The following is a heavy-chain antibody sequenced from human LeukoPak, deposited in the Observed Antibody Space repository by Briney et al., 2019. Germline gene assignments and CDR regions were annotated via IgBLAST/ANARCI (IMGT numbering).Heavy chain of an antibody. J-gene: IGHJ3*02. CDR1: GFTFRSYS. Sequence: GGSLRLSCAASGFTFRSYSMHWVRQAPGKGLECVSYISSTSSTIYYADSVKGRFTISRDNAKNSLYLQMNSLRDEDTAVYYCARAAPYYYDSSGYSAFDSWGQGTMVTVSA. V-gene: IGHV3-48*02. CDR2: ISSTSSTI. D-gene: IGHD3-22*01. CDR3: ARAAPYYYDSSGYSAFDS.